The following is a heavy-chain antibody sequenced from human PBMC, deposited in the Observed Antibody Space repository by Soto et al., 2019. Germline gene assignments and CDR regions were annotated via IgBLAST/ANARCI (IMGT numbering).Heavy chain of an antibody. Sequence: QVQLVQSGAEVKKPGASVKVSCKASGYTFTSYDIHWVRQATGQGLEWMGWMNPNSGNTGYAQKFQGRVTMTRNTSISTAYMELSGLRSEDTAVYSCSIPWVPVGLQYYALDVWGQGTTVIVSS. J-gene: IGHJ6*02. V-gene: IGHV1-8*01. CDR1: GYTFTSYD. CDR2: MNPNSGNT. D-gene: IGHD1-26*01. CDR3: SIPWVPVGLQYYALDV.